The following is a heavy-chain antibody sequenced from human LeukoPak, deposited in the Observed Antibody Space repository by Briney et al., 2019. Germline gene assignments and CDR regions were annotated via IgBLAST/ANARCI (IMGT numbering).Heavy chain of an antibody. Sequence: GASVKVSCKASGYTFTSYYMHWVRQAPGQGLEWMGIINPSGGSTSYAQKFQGRVTMTRDTSTSTVYMELSSLRSEDTAVYYCARDVEYSSSLRAFAFDIWGQGTMVTVSS. J-gene: IGHJ3*02. V-gene: IGHV1-46*01. CDR2: INPSGGST. CDR3: ARDVEYSSSLRAFAFDI. D-gene: IGHD6-6*01. CDR1: GYTFTSYY.